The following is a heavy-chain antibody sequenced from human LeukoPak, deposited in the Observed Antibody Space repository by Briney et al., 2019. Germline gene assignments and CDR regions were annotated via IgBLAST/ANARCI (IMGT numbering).Heavy chain of an antibody. J-gene: IGHJ4*02. CDR3: ASYDSSGYYTLDY. D-gene: IGHD3-22*01. V-gene: IGHV4-31*09. Sequence: SETLSLTCTVSGGSISSGGYYWSWIRQHPGTGLEWIGYIYYSGSTYYNPSLKSRVTISVDRSKNQFSLKLSSVTAADTAVYYCASYDSSGYYTLDYWGQGTLVTVSS. CDR1: GGSISSGGYY. CDR2: IYYSGST.